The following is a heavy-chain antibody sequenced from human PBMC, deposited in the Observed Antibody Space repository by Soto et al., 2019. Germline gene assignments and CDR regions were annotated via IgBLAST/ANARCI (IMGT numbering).Heavy chain of an antibody. J-gene: IGHJ4*02. CDR1: GFTFSSYG. CDR2: ISYDGSNK. D-gene: IGHD3-22*01. CDR3: AKENLFVVEGYYYDSSGYYGY. Sequence: GGSLRLSCAASGFTFSSYGMHWVRQAPGKGLEWVAVISYDGSNKYYADSVKGRFTISRDNSKNTLYLQMNSLRAEDTAVYYCAKENLFVVEGYYYDSSGYYGYWGQGTLVTV. V-gene: IGHV3-30*18.